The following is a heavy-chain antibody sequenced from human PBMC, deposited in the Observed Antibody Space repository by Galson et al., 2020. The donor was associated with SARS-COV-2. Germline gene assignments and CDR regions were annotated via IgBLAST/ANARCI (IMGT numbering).Heavy chain of an antibody. CDR3: ARDPLEIGGYFQH. D-gene: IGHD1-1*01. CDR1: GYTFTSYG. CDR2: ISAYNGNT. V-gene: IGHV1-18*01. Sequence: GESLKISCKASGYTFTSYGISWVRQAPGQGLEWMGWISAYNGNTNYAQKLQGRVTMTTDTSTSTAYMELRSLRSDDTAVYYCARDPLEIGGYFQHWGQGTLVTVSS. J-gene: IGHJ1*01.